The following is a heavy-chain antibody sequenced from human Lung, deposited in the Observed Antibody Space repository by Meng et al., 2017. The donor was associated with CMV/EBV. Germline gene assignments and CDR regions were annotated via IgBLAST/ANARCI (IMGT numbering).Heavy chain of an antibody. CDR1: GLTLSSYG. CDR2: IRYDGDKK. Sequence: SCAASGLTLSSYGIHWVRQAPGKGLEWVAFIRYDGDKKEYVDSVKGRFTISRDNSKNMVNLQMNSLRAEDTAVYYCAKDSGRGGHLWFRGVDYWGQGXLVTVSS. J-gene: IGHJ4*02. CDR3: AKDSGRGGHLWFRGVDY. V-gene: IGHV3-30*02. D-gene: IGHD3-10*01.